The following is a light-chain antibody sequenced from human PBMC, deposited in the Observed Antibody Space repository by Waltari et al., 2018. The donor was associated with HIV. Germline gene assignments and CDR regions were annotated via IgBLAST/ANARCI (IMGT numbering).Light chain of an antibody. CDR1: SSNIGSNT. CDR3: AAWDGSLNGHVV. CDR2: SNN. Sequence: QSVLTQPPSASGTPGQRVTISCSGSSSNIGSNTVHWYQQLPGTAPKLLIYSNNQRPSGVPDRFSGSKSGTSASLAISGLQSEDEADYYCAAWDGSLNGHVVFGGGTKLTVL. J-gene: IGLJ2*01. V-gene: IGLV1-44*01.